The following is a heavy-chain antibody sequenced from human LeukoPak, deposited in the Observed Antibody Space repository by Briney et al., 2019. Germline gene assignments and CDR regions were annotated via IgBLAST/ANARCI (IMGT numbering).Heavy chain of an antibody. CDR3: ASTTDTTYYYDSSGYYQEDY. D-gene: IGHD3-22*01. CDR1: GGSISSYY. Sequence: PSETLSLTCTVSGGSISSYYWSWIRQPPGKGLEWIGYIYYSGSTYYNPSLKSRVTISVDTSKNQFSLKLSSVTAADTAVYYCASTTDTTYYYDSSGYYQEDYWGQGTLVTVSS. CDR2: IYYSGST. V-gene: IGHV4-59*06. J-gene: IGHJ4*02.